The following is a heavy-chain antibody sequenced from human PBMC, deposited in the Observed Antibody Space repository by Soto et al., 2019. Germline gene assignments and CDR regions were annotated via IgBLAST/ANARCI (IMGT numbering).Heavy chain of an antibody. CDR2: IYHSGST. Sequence: TLSLSCAVSGGSISSSNWWIWVRQPPGKGLEWIGEIYHSGSTNYNPSLKSRVTISVDKSKNQFSLKLSSVTAADTAVYYWARDRVAVAAYGMDVWGQGTTVTVSS. CDR1: GGSISSSNW. CDR3: ARDRVAVAAYGMDV. D-gene: IGHD6-19*01. V-gene: IGHV4-4*02. J-gene: IGHJ6*02.